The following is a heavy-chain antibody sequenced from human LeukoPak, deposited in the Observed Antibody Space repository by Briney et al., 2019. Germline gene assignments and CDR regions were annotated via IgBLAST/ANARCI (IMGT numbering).Heavy chain of an antibody. Sequence: ASVKVSCKASGYTFTSAAMNWLRQAPGQRPEWMGWINTRDGSPTYAQGFTGRFVFTVDTSVSTAYLQISSLKPDDTAVYFCARGRIVGNWFDPWGQGTLVTVSS. J-gene: IGHJ5*02. V-gene: IGHV7-4-1*02. CDR1: GYTFTSAA. CDR2: INTRDGSP. CDR3: ARGRIVGNWFDP. D-gene: IGHD2-21*01.